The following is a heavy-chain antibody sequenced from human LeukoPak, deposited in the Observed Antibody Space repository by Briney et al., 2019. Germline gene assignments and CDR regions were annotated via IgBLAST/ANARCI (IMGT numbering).Heavy chain of an antibody. V-gene: IGHV4-4*02. CDR2: INHSGST. D-gene: IGHD3-10*01. CDR3: ARDLPGSGLNLDY. Sequence: SGTLSLTCAVAGGSISSTYWWTWVRPPPGKGLEWIGEINHSGSTSYNPSLESRVTISIDKSKNQSSLKLTSVTAAGTAVYYCARDLPGSGLNLDYWGQGTLVAVSS. CDR1: GGSISSTYW. J-gene: IGHJ4*02.